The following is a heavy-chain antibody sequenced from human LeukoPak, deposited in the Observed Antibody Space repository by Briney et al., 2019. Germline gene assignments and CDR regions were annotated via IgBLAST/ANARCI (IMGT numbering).Heavy chain of an antibody. D-gene: IGHD4-17*01. J-gene: IGHJ6*02. CDR3: AKPTATTPYYYGMDV. V-gene: IGHV4-59*01. CDR1: GGSISSYY. Sequence: SETLSLTCTVSGGSISSYYWSWIRQPPGKGLEWIGYIYYSGSTNYNPSLKSRVTISVDTSKNQFSLKLSSVTAADTAVYYCAKPTATTPYYYGMDVWGQGTTVTVSS. CDR2: IYYSGST.